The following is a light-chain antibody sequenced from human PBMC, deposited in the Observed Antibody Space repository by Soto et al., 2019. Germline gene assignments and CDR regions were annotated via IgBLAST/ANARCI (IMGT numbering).Light chain of an antibody. CDR3: SSYSSSTVRYV. V-gene: IGLV2-14*01. J-gene: IGLJ1*01. CDR1: SSDVGGYDF. CDR2: EVS. Sequence: QSVLTQPASVSGSPGQSITMSCTGTSSDVGGYDFVSWYQQHPGKAPKLLIYEVSNRPSGVSARFSGSKSANTASLPISWLQAADEADYFCSSYSSSTVRYVFGSGTKLTVL.